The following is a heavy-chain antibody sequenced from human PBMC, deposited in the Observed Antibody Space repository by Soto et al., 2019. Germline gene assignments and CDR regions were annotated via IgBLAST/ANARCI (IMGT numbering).Heavy chain of an antibody. V-gene: IGHV1-69*02. Sequence: QVQLVQSGAEVKKPGSSVKVSCKASGGTFSSYTISWVRQAPGQGLEWMGRIIPILGIANYAQKFQGRVRITGDKSTSTAYRELSSLGAEDTAVYYFGRPAEYCGGDCSRFYGMDVWGQGTTVTVSS. CDR3: GRPAEYCGGDCSRFYGMDV. CDR1: GGTFSSYT. CDR2: IIPILGIA. J-gene: IGHJ6*02. D-gene: IGHD2-21*02.